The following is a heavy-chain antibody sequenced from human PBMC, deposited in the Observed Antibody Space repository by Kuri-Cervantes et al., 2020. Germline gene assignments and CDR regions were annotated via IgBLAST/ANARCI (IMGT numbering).Heavy chain of an antibody. J-gene: IGHJ4*02. Sequence: GGSLRLSCVASGFSFSKSYMNWVRQAPGKGLEWLASISSRGTFIHYSDSVEGRFTISRDNAKNSLFLQMNSLRSDDTAVYYCAKEEFVVVVAAVDYWGQGTLVTVSS. CDR1: GFSFSKSY. CDR3: AKEEFVVVVAAVDY. D-gene: IGHD2-15*01. CDR2: ISSRGTFI. V-gene: IGHV3-21*04.